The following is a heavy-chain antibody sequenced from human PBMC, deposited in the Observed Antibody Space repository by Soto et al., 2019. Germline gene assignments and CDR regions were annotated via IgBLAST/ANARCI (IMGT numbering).Heavy chain of an antibody. D-gene: IGHD5-18*01. CDR2: IIPIFGTA. J-gene: IGHJ5*02. CDR1: GGTFSSYA. Sequence: QVQLVQSGAEVKKPGSSVKVSCKASGGTFSSYAISWVRQAPGQGLEWMGGIIPIFGTANYAQKFQGRVTITADESTSTAYMELSSLRSEDTVVYYCARGVGPMVIASGWFDPWGQGTLVTVSS. CDR3: ARGVGPMVIASGWFDP. V-gene: IGHV1-69*01.